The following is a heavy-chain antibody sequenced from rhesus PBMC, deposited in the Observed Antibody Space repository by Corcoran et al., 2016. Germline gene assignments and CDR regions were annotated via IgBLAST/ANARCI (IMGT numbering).Heavy chain of an antibody. CDR3: TRAPAAGGFDY. J-gene: IGHJ4*01. CDR2: ISPYNGNK. Sequence: QVQLVQSGAEIKQPGASVKLSCKASGYSFTNYYIHWVRQAPGQGLEWIGLISPYNGNKVYAQNVQGRVTITTDTSTTTGYMELSSLRSEDTAVYYCTRAPAAGGFDYWGQGVPVTVSS. CDR1: GYSFTNYY. V-gene: IGHV1-180*01. D-gene: IGHD6-25*01.